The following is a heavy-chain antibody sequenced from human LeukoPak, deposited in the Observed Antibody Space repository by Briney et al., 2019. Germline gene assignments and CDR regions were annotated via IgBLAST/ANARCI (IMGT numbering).Heavy chain of an antibody. D-gene: IGHD2-8*01. Sequence: WASVKVSCKASGYTFTSYGISWVRQAPGQGLEWMGWINPNSGGTNYAQKFQGRVTMTRDTSISTAYMELSRLRSDDTAVYYCARTRNIVLMVYAISSLDYWGQGTLVTVSS. CDR1: GYTFTSYG. J-gene: IGHJ4*02. CDR3: ARTRNIVLMVYAISSLDY. V-gene: IGHV1-2*02. CDR2: INPNSGGT.